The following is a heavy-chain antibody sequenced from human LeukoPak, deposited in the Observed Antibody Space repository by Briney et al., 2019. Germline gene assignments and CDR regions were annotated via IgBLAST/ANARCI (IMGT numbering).Heavy chain of an antibody. CDR3: ARARYANAWYAFDI. V-gene: IGHV4-59*02. D-gene: IGHD2-2*01. Sequence: WETLSLTCTVSCGSVSRYYWSWIRRPPRRGLEWIAYLSHRGSSDSNPSLTSRVTTLVDTSKNQFSLKLTSVTAADTAVYYCARARYANAWYAFDIWGHGTMVTVSS. CDR2: LSHRGSS. CDR1: CGSVSRYY. J-gene: IGHJ3*02.